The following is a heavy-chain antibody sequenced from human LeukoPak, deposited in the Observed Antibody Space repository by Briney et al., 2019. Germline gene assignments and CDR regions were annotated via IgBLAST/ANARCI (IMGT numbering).Heavy chain of an antibody. J-gene: IGHJ5*02. Sequence: ASVKVSCKASGGTFSSYAISWVRQAPGQGLEWMGWMNPNSGNTGYAQKFQGRVTMTRDTSISTAYMELSRLRSDDTAVYYCARCRVVRSFLSWFDPWGQGTLVTVSS. D-gene: IGHD3-10*01. CDR3: ARCRVVRSFLSWFDP. CDR1: GGTFSSYA. V-gene: IGHV1-8*02. CDR2: MNPNSGNT.